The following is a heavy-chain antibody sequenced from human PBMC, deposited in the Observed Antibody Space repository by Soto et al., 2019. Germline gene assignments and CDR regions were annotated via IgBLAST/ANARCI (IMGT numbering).Heavy chain of an antibody. Sequence: QVQLVQSGAEVKKPGASVKVSCKASGYTFTSYGISWVRQAPGQGLEWMGWISAYNGNTNYAQKLQGRVTMTTDTSTSKAYMELRSLRSDDTAVYYCARVSGSGWSYYYYGMDVWGQGTTVTVSS. J-gene: IGHJ6*02. V-gene: IGHV1-18*04. CDR3: ARVSGSGWSYYYYGMDV. D-gene: IGHD6-19*01. CDR1: GYTFTSYG. CDR2: ISAYNGNT.